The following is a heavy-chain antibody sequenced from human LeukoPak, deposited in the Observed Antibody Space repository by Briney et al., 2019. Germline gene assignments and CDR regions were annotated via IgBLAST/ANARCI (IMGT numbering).Heavy chain of an antibody. J-gene: IGHJ2*01. D-gene: IGHD6-13*01. V-gene: IGHV3-21*01. CDR3: ARSNPLAAALGHWYFDL. CDR2: ISSSSSYI. CDR1: GFTFSSYS. Sequence: GGSLRLSCAASGFTFSSYSMNWVRQAPGKGLEWVSSISSSSSYIYYADSVKGRFTISRDNAKNSLYLQMNSLRAEDTAVYYCARSNPLAAALGHWYFDLWGRGTLVTVSS.